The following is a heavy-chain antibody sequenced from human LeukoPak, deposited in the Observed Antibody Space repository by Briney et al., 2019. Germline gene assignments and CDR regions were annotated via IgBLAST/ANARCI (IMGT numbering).Heavy chain of an antibody. CDR1: GFTFSSYA. Sequence: GGSLRLSCAASGFTFSSYAMSWVRQVPGKGLEWVSVISGSGDNTYYADSVKGRFTISRDNSKNMLYLQMNSLRAEDTAIYYCAKWKYSNSGIDDYWGQGTLVTVSS. D-gene: IGHD6-6*01. V-gene: IGHV3-23*01. CDR2: ISGSGDNT. J-gene: IGHJ4*02. CDR3: AKWKYSNSGIDDY.